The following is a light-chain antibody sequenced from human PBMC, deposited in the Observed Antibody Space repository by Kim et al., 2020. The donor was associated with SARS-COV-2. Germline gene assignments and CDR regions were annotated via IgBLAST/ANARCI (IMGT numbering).Light chain of an antibody. CDR3: QQCATSWT. J-gene: IGKJ1*01. Sequence: EIVLTQSPDTLSLSAGERATLSCRARQSVRTCLAWYQQRPGQAPSLLIYDASSRASDTPDRFSGSGSETDFILTISRLEPEDFAVFYCQQCATSWTFGQGTKVNIK. V-gene: IGKV3-20*01. CDR1: QSVRTC. CDR2: DAS.